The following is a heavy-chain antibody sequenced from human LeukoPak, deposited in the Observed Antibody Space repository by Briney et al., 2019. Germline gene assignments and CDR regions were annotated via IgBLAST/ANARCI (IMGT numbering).Heavy chain of an antibody. CDR3: AKSGGYGLIDY. Sequence: SETLSLTCAVYGGSFNTYHWRWIRQPPGKGLEWIGDIHHSRGTNYNPSLKSRVTMSLDTYNNRSSLKLSSVTAADTAVYYCAKSGGYGLIDYWGQGTLVTVSS. V-gene: IGHV4-34*01. D-gene: IGHD1-26*01. CDR2: IHHSRGT. CDR1: GGSFNTYH. J-gene: IGHJ4*02.